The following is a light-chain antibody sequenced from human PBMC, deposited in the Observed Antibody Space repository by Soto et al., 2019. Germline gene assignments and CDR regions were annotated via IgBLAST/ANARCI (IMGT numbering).Light chain of an antibody. CDR3: SSYTSSTTLV. V-gene: IGLV2-14*01. Sequence: QSALTQPASVSGSPGQSITISCTGTSSDVGGYNYVSWYQQHPGKAPKLMIYDVSNRPSGVSNRFSGSKSGNTASLTISGLPEEEEDYYYCSSYTSSTTLVFGGGTKLTVL. J-gene: IGLJ2*01. CDR2: DVS. CDR1: SSDVGGYNY.